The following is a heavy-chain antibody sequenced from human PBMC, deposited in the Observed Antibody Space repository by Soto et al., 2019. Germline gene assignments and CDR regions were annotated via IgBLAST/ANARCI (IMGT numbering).Heavy chain of an antibody. J-gene: IGHJ4*02. CDR2: INPNSGGT. CDR1: GYTFTGYY. D-gene: IGHD2-2*01. Sequence: QVQLVPSGAEVKKPGASVKVSCKASGYTFTGYYMHWVRQAPGQGLEWMGWINPNSGGTNYAQKFQGRVTMTRDTSISTAYMELSSLRSDDTAVYYCARPIGDGYCSSTSCYYFDYWGQGTLVTVSS. CDR3: ARPIGDGYCSSTSCYYFDY. V-gene: IGHV1-2*02.